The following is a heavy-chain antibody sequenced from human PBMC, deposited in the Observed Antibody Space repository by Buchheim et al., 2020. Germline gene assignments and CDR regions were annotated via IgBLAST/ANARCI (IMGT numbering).Heavy chain of an antibody. V-gene: IGHV4-30-2*01. CDR1: GGSVSSDGYS. CDR2: IHHCGGT. Sequence: QLQLRESGSGLMKPSQTLSLTCTVSGGSVSSDGYSWSWIRQPPGKGLEWIGYIHHCGGTDYNPSLKSRVTISVDRSKNQFSLKLTSVTAADTAVYYCARGGTVPYYYYGMDVWGQGTT. D-gene: IGHD4-17*01. J-gene: IGHJ6*02. CDR3: ARGGTVPYYYYGMDV.